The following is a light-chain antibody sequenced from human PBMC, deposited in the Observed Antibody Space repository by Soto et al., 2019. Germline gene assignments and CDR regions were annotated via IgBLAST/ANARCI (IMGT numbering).Light chain of an antibody. Sequence: QSVLTQPPSVSAAPGQKVTVSCSGSRSNIGNNAVAWYQHLPGTAPKLLIYDNDKRPSGISDRFSASKSGTSATLAITGLQTGDEADYYCETWDSRLRAGVFGGGTKLTVL. V-gene: IGLV1-51*01. CDR2: DND. CDR1: RSNIGNNA. CDR3: ETWDSRLRAGV. J-gene: IGLJ3*02.